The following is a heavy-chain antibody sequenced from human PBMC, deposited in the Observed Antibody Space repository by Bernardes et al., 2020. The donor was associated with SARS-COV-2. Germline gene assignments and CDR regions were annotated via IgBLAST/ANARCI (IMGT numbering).Heavy chain of an antibody. CDR3: TGPADKARNWFDP. CDR1: GYTFTDYD. V-gene: IGHV1-8*01. J-gene: IGHJ5*02. Sequence: ASVKVSCKTSGYTFTDYDVNWVRQPTGQGLEWMGWMNPKSGLTGYAQKFQDRVTMTRNTSINTAYMELSGLRSDDTAIYYCTGPADKARNWFDPWGRGTLVTVSS. D-gene: IGHD2-2*01. CDR2: MNPKSGLT.